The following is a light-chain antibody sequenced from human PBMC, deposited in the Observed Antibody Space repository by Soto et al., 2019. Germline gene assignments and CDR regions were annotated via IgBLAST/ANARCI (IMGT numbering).Light chain of an antibody. J-gene: IGKJ1*01. CDR2: DAS. V-gene: IGKV3-11*01. CDR1: QSISSY. Sequence: VLTQPPATLASSPGETATLTPXASQSISSYLAWYQQKPGQAPRLLIYDASNRATGIPARFSGSGSGTDFTLTISSLEPEDFAVYFCQQRSNWPWTFGQGTKVDIK. CDR3: QQRSNWPWT.